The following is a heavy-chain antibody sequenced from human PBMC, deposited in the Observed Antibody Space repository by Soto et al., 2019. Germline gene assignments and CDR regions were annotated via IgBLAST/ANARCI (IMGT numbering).Heavy chain of an antibody. CDR2: IKPDGSAK. D-gene: IGHD5-12*01. CDR1: GFTFGSYW. Sequence: EVQLVESGGGLVQPGGSLRLSCAVSGFTFGSYWMNWVRLIPGKGLEWVAYIKPDGSAKDYVDSVKGRFTISRDNATNSLYLQMNSLRVEDTSVYYCARAGYCGPGYYYYFDYWGQGTLVTVSS. V-gene: IGHV3-7*01. J-gene: IGHJ4*02. CDR3: ARAGYCGPGYYYYFDY.